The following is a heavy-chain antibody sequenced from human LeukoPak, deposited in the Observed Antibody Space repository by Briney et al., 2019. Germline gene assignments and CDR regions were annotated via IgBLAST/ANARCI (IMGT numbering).Heavy chain of an antibody. CDR2: ISGSGGST. Sequence: GGSLRLSCAASGFSFSSYAMSWVRQAPGKGLEWVSSISGSGGSTYCADSVKGRFTISRDNSKNTLYLQMNSLRAEDTAVYYCAKDEFSGSYYNYWGQGTLVTVSS. CDR1: GFSFSSYA. V-gene: IGHV3-23*01. J-gene: IGHJ4*02. CDR3: AKDEFSGSYYNY. D-gene: IGHD1-26*01.